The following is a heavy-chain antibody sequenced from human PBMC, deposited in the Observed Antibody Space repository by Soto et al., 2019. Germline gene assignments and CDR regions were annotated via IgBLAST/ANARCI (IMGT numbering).Heavy chain of an antibody. D-gene: IGHD3-3*01. CDR2: IYYSGST. CDR3: ARGQGRWDFSYYYYMDV. J-gene: IGHJ6*03. CDR1: GGSISSYY. Sequence: SSETLSLTCTVSGGSISSYYWSWIRQPPGKGLEWIGYIYYSGSTNYNPSLKSRVTISVDTSKNQFSLKLSSVTAADTAVYYCARGQGRWDFSYYYYMDVWGKGTTVTVSS. V-gene: IGHV4-59*01.